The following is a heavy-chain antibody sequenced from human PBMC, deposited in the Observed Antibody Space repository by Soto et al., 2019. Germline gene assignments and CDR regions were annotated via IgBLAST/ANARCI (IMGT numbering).Heavy chain of an antibody. CDR1: GFTFSSDS. CDR3: AREETAWALAYGLDV. D-gene: IGHD2-21*02. V-gene: IGHV3-21*01. J-gene: IGHJ6*02. CDR2: IGTRSDI. Sequence: GGPLRLSCAASGFTFSSDSMHWVRQAPGKGLEWVSSIGTRSDIYYADSVKGRFTISRDNAKNSLSLQMNSMTAEDTAVYYCAREETAWALAYGLDVWGQGTTDNVSS.